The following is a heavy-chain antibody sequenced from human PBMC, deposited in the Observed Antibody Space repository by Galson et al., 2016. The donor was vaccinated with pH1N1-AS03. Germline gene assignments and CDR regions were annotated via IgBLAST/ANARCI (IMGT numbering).Heavy chain of an antibody. J-gene: IGHJ2*01. CDR1: GGSISTSY. V-gene: IGHV4-59*01. D-gene: IGHD3-16*01. Sequence: SETLSLTCTVSGGSISTSYWNWIRQPPGKEMEWIGYMYQSGTTTYNPSLQSRVTMSVDTSKKQFSLTLTSVTAADTAVYYCARGKRISFGGGRWYFDLWGRGTLVTVSS. CDR3: ARGKRISFGGGRWYFDL. CDR2: MYQSGTT.